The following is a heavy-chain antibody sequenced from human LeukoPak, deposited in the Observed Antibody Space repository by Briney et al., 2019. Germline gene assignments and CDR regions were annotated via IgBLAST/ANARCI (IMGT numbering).Heavy chain of an antibody. J-gene: IGHJ4*02. D-gene: IGHD4-17*01. CDR1: GFTFSSYG. CDR3: AKESTVTTPFAHFDY. V-gene: IGHV3-23*01. CDR2: ISGSGGST. Sequence: HPGGSLRLSCAASGFTFSSYGMSWVRQAPGKGLEWVSAISGSGGSTYYADSVKGRFAISRDNSKNTLYLQMNSLRAEDTAVYYCAKESTVTTPFAHFDYWGQGTLVTVSS.